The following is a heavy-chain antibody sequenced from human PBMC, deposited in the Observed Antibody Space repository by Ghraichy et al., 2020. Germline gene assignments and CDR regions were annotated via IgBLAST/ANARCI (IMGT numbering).Heavy chain of an antibody. CDR3: AKDRGYGWLLLGLDTFDI. Sequence: GGSLRLSCAASGFTFSSYGMHWVRQAPGKGLEWVAVISYDGSNKYYADSVKGRFTISRDNSKNTLYLQMNSLRAEDTAVYYCAKDRGYGWLLLGLDTFDIWGQGTMVTVSS. V-gene: IGHV3-30*18. CDR2: ISYDGSNK. CDR1: GFTFSSYG. D-gene: IGHD2-15*01. J-gene: IGHJ3*02.